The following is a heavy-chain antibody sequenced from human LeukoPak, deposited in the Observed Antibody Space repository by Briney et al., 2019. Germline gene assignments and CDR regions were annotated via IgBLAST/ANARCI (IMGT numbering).Heavy chain of an antibody. Sequence: PGGSLRLSCAASGFTFSSYAMGWVRQAPGKGLERVSAISGGGGNTYYADSVKGRFTISRDNSKNTLYLQMNSLRAEDTAVDYCARAPIPYCSCGSCYTHIYISDYRVQGTRGTLS. J-gene: IGHJ4*02. V-gene: IGHV3-23*01. CDR1: GFTFSSYA. CDR3: ARAPIPYCSCGSCYTHIYISDY. D-gene: IGHD2-15*01. CDR2: ISGGGGNT.